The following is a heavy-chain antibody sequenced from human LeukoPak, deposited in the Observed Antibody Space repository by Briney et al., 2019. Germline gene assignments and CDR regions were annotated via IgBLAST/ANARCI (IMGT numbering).Heavy chain of an antibody. V-gene: IGHV3-74*01. D-gene: IGHD6-6*01. CDR2: INSDGSTT. CDR3: ARGSSSSFNYYGMDV. CDR1: GFTFSSYW. J-gene: IGHJ6*02. Sequence: GGSLRLSCAASGFTFSSYWMHWVRHAPGKGLVWVSHINSDGSTTRYADSVKGRFTISRDNAKNTLYLQMNSLRVEDTAVYYCARGSSSSFNYYGMDVWGQGTTVPVSS.